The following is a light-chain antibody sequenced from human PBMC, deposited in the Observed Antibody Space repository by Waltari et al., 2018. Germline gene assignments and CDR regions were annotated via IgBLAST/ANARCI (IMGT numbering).Light chain of an antibody. Sequence: QLVLTQPPSASASLGASVKLTGTLSSGHSDYALAWHHQQPRKGPRYLMRVNSDGSHKTGDGIPDRFSGSSSGAERFLTISSLQSEDEADYFCQTWGFGIEVFGGGTKLTVL. CDR1: SGHSDYA. CDR3: QTWGFGIEV. CDR2: VNSDGSH. V-gene: IGLV4-69*01. J-gene: IGLJ3*02.